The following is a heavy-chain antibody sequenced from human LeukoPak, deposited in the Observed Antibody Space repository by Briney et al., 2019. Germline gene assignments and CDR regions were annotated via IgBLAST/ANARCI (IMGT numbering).Heavy chain of an antibody. V-gene: IGHV4-59*08. CDR1: GGSISRYY. Sequence: PSETLSLTCTLSGGSISRYYWNWIRQPAGKGREWIGYIYYSGSTNYNPSLKSRVTISVDTSKTQFSLKLSSVTAADTAVYYCARLAYYYDSSGYHDPFDIWGQGTMVTVSS. CDR3: ARLAYYYDSSGYHDPFDI. J-gene: IGHJ3*02. CDR2: IYYSGST. D-gene: IGHD3-22*01.